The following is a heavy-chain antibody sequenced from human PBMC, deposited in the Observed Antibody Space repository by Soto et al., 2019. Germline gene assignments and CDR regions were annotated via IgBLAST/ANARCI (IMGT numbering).Heavy chain of an antibody. D-gene: IGHD3-3*01. CDR2: ISSATTTI. CDR3: AKGSSGYYVRGSYYFDY. V-gene: IGHV3-48*01. Sequence: PGGSLRLSCAASGFTFSSYSMNWVRQAPGKGLEWVSYISSATTTIYYADSVKGRFTISRDNSKNTLYLQMNSLRAEDTAVYYCAKGSSGYYVRGSYYFDYWGQGTLVTVSS. J-gene: IGHJ4*02. CDR1: GFTFSSYS.